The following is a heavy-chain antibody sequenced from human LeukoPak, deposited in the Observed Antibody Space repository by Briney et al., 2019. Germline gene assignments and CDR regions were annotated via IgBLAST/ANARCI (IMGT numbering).Heavy chain of an antibody. D-gene: IGHD6-6*01. J-gene: IGHJ4*02. V-gene: IGHV1-69*04. CDR1: GGTSSSCA. CDR3: ARTPYSSSSWFDY. Sequence: ASVTVSCKASGGTSSSCAISWVRQAPGQGLEWMGRIIPILGIASYAQKFQGRVTITADKSTSTAYMELSSLRSEDTAVYYCARTPYSSSSWFDYWGQGTLVTVSS. CDR2: IIPILGIA.